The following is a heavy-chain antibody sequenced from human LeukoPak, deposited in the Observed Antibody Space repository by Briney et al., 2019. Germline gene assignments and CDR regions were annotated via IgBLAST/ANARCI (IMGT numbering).Heavy chain of an antibody. Sequence: SETLSLTCTVSGDSIRTTSYWWGWIRQSPAKGLEWIGSMSYIGLTSYNPSLKSRVTISVDTSKNQFSLHLSSVTAADTAVYYCTRLPLDYSLDYWGQGILVSVAS. CDR1: GDSIRTTSYW. J-gene: IGHJ4*02. V-gene: IGHV4-39*01. CDR3: TRLPLDYSLDY. D-gene: IGHD4-11*01. CDR2: MSYIGLT.